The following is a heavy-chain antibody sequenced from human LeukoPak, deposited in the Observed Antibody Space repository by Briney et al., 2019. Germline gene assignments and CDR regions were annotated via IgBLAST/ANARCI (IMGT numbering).Heavy chain of an antibody. J-gene: IGHJ4*02. CDR3: ARAYGARPYYYFDY. V-gene: IGHV4-39*01. CDR2: IYYSGSA. CDR1: GGSISTYDYY. D-gene: IGHD4-17*01. Sequence: SETLSLTCTVSGGSISTYDYYWGWIRQPPGKGLEWIGAIYYSGSAYYNPSLKSRVTISVDTSKNQFSLKVTSVTAADTAVYYCARAYGARPYYYFDYWGQGSLVTVSS.